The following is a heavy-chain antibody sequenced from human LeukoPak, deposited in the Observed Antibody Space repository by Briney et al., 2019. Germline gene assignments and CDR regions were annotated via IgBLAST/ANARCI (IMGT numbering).Heavy chain of an antibody. V-gene: IGHV4-39*07. CDR2: IYYSGST. D-gene: IGHD3-16*01. Sequence: SETLSLTCTVSGGSISSSSYYWGWIRQPPGKGLEWIGSIYYSGSTYYNPSLKSRVTISVDTSKNQFSLKLSSVTAADTAVYYCVRPPPRWGVRGNGDAFDIWGQGTMVTVSS. J-gene: IGHJ3*02. CDR1: GGSISSSSYY. CDR3: VRPPPRWGVRGNGDAFDI.